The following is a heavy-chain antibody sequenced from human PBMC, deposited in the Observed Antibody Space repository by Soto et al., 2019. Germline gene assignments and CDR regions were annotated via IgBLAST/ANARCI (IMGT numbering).Heavy chain of an antibody. V-gene: IGHV1-69*13. CDR1: GRTFNNYA. J-gene: IGHJ4*02. CDR2: IIPIGGTP. D-gene: IGHD3-22*01. Sequence: SVKVSCKASGRTFNNYAISWVRQAPGIGFEWLGVIIPIGGTPEHAQRFQGRVTISADESTNTAYMELSSLRSEDTAVYYCATNYYDGSGHYFIFEHWGQGTLVTVSS. CDR3: ATNYYDGSGHYFIFEH.